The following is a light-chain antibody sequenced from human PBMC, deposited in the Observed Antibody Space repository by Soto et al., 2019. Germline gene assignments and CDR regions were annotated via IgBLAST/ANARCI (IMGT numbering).Light chain of an antibody. V-gene: IGKV3-20*01. CDR1: QSVNSGS. Sequence: EIVLTQSPATLSLSPGERATVSCRASQSVNSGSLDWYQQKPGQAPRLVIYGASNRATGIPDRFSGSGSGPDFTLTISRLEPEDFAIYYCQQYMSAPLTFGGGTKLEIK. CDR3: QQYMSAPLT. J-gene: IGKJ4*01. CDR2: GAS.